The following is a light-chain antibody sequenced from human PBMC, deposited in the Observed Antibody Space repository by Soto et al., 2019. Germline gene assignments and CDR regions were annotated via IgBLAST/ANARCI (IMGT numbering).Light chain of an antibody. J-gene: IGKJ2*01. CDR2: AAS. V-gene: IGKV1D-16*01. Sequence: DVQMTHSPSSLSASVGDRVTITCRASQGINSWLAWYQQKPEKAPKSLIYAASSLQTGVPSRFSGSGSGTDFTLTISNLQPEDSATYYCQQYKTYSRTFGQGTKLEIK. CDR1: QGINSW. CDR3: QQYKTYSRT.